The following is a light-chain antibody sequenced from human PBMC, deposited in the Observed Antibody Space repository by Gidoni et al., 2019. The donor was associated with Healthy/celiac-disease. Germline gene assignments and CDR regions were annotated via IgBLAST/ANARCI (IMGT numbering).Light chain of an antibody. J-gene: IGKJ2*01. CDR1: QDISNY. Sequence: DIQMTQSPSSLSASVGDRVTITCQASQDISNYLNWYQQKPGKARKLLIYDASNLETGVPSRFSGSGSGTDFTFTISSLQPEDIATYYGQQYDNLPRTFGQGTKLEIK. CDR3: QQYDNLPRT. V-gene: IGKV1-33*01. CDR2: DAS.